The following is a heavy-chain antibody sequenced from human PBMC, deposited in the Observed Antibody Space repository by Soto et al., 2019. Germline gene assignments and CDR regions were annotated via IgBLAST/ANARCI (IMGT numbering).Heavy chain of an antibody. J-gene: IGHJ4*02. CDR3: ARDPAYSGSYYFDY. CDR1: GGSFSGYY. CDR2: INHSGST. D-gene: IGHD1-26*01. V-gene: IGHV4-34*01. Sequence: SETLSLTCAVYGGSFSGYYWSWIRQPPGKGLEWIGEINHSGSTNYNPSLKSRVTISVDTSKNQFSLKLSSVTAADTAMYYCARDPAYSGSYYFDYWGQGTLVTVSS.